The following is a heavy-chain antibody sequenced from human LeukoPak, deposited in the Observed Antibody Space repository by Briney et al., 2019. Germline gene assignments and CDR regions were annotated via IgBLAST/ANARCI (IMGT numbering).Heavy chain of an antibody. V-gene: IGHV4-59*01. Sequence: SETLSHTCTVSGGSISSYYWSWIRQPPGKGLEWIGYIYYSGSTNYNPSLKSRVTISVDTSKNQFSLKLSSVTAADTAVYYCARDDSSGRYDYWGQGTLVTVSS. CDR2: IYYSGST. D-gene: IGHD3-22*01. J-gene: IGHJ4*02. CDR3: ARDDSSGRYDY. CDR1: GGSISSYY.